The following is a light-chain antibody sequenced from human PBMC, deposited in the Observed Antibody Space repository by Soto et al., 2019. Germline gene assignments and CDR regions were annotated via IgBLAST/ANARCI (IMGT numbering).Light chain of an antibody. V-gene: IGKV3-20*01. CDR1: QSVSSSY. CDR2: GAS. CDR3: QQYRTFPLT. Sequence: EVVLTQSPASLSLSPGESATLSCRTSQSVSSSYLAWYQQKPGQAPRLLIYGASFKATGIPDRFSGSGFGTDFTLGISRLEPEDFAVFYCQQYRTFPLTFGGGTRGESK. J-gene: IGKJ4*01.